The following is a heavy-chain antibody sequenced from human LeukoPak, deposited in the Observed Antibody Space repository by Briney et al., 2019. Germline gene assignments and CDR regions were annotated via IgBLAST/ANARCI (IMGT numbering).Heavy chain of an antibody. J-gene: IGHJ6*03. CDR1: GGSISGSSYY. Sequence: PSETLSLTCTVSGGSISGSSYYWGWIRQPPGKGLEWIGSFYYSGSTYYNPSLKSRVTMSVDTSKNQFSLKLSSVTAADTAVYYCARHPSYYYHYMDVWGKGTTVTISS. CDR2: FYYSGST. V-gene: IGHV4-39*01. CDR3: ARHPSYYYHYMDV.